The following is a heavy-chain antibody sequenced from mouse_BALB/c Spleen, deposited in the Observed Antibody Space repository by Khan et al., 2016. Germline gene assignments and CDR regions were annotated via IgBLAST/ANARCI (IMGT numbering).Heavy chain of an antibody. D-gene: IGHD2-14*01. CDR2: ISYSGST. CDR3: ARWVRRGDFDN. Sequence: QLEESGPGLVKPSQSLSLTCTVTGYSITSDYAWNWIRQFPGNKLESMGYISYSGSTSYNPSLKSRISITRDTSKNQFFLQLNSVTTEDTATCYCARWVRRGDFDNWGQGTTLTVSS. J-gene: IGHJ2*01. CDR1: GYSITSDYA. V-gene: IGHV3-2*02.